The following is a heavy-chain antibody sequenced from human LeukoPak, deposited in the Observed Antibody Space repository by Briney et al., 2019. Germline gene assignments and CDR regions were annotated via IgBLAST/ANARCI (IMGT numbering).Heavy chain of an antibody. Sequence: SETLSLTCTVSGGSISSSSYYWGWIRQPPGKGLEWIGSIYYSGSTYYNPSLKSRVTISVDTSKNQFSLKLSSVTAADTAVYYCARGQKVAVAGMSDFDIWGQGTMVTVSS. J-gene: IGHJ3*02. CDR2: IYYSGST. CDR3: ARGQKVAVAGMSDFDI. CDR1: GGSISSSSYY. D-gene: IGHD6-19*01. V-gene: IGHV4-39*01.